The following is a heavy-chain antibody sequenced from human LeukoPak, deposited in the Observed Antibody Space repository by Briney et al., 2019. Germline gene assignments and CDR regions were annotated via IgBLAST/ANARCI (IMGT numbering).Heavy chain of an antibody. CDR3: ARASSSFDNAFDI. D-gene: IGHD6-6*01. J-gene: IGHJ3*02. Sequence: GESLKISCKGSGYSFTSYWIGWVRQMPGKGLEWMGIIYPGDSDTRYSPSFQGQVTISADKSISAAYLQRSSLKASDTAMYYCARASSSFDNAFDIWGQGTMVTVSS. V-gene: IGHV5-51*01. CDR2: IYPGDSDT. CDR1: GYSFTSYW.